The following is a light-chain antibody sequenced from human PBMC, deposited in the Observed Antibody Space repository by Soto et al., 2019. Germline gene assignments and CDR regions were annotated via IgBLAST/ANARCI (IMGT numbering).Light chain of an antibody. Sequence: EIVLTQSPPTLSLSPGERATISCRASQSVDSYLACYQQKPGQAPRVLIFNASNRATGIPARFSGSGSGTDFTLTISSLEHEDFAVYYCQQHSNRLTFGGGTKVEIK. CDR1: QSVDSY. V-gene: IGKV3-11*01. J-gene: IGKJ4*02. CDR2: NAS. CDR3: QQHSNRLT.